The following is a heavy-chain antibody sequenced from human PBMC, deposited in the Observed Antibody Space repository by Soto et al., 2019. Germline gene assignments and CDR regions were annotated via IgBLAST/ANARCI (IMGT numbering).Heavy chain of an antibody. CDR1: GFTFSSYA. CDR3: AKDGDLSYYDSSGAFDI. J-gene: IGHJ3*02. V-gene: IGHV3-23*01. CDR2: ISGSGGST. D-gene: IGHD3-22*01. Sequence: EVQLLESGGGLVQPGGSLRLSCAASGFTFSSYAMSWVRQAPGKGLEWVSAISGSGGSTYYADSVKGRFTISRDNSKNTLYLQMNSLRAEDTAVYYCAKDGDLSYYDSSGAFDIWGQGTMVTVSS.